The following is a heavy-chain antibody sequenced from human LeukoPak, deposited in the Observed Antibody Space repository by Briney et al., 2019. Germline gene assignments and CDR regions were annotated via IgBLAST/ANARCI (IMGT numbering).Heavy chain of an antibody. CDR2: IWYDGSNK. V-gene: IGHV3-33*01. Sequence: PGRSLRLSCAASGFTFRSYGMHWVRQAPGKGLEWVAVIWYDGSNKYYADSVKGRFTISRDNSKNTLFLQMNSLRAEDTAIYYCARDRRAGYNYGPQDIWGQGTMVTVSS. CDR1: GFTFRSYG. J-gene: IGHJ3*02. D-gene: IGHD5-18*01. CDR3: ARDRRAGYNYGPQDI.